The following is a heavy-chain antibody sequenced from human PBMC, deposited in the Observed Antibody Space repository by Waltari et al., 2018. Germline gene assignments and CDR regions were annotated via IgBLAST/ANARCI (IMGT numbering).Heavy chain of an antibody. V-gene: IGHV3-7*01. CDR2: INYDGRQK. CDR3: AKSRGFEY. D-gene: IGHD3-10*01. Sequence: EVQLVESGGGLVQPGGSLRLSCEASGFTFSRYCMSWVRQTPGKGLEWVANINYDGRQKYYVDSVKGRFAISRDNARNSVYLQMNSLRVEDTAVYYCAKSRGFEYWGQGALITVSS. J-gene: IGHJ4*02. CDR1: GFTFSRYC.